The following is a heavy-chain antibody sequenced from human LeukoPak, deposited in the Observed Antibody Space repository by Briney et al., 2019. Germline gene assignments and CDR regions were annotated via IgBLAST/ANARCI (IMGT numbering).Heavy chain of an antibody. J-gene: IGHJ5*02. Sequence: PGGSLRLSCAASGFTFSSYEMNWVRQAPGKGLEWVSYISSSGSTIYYADSVKSQFTISRDNAKNSLYLQMNSLRAEDTAVYYCARQLALGFGDLHPATPNWFDPWGQGTLVTVSS. CDR2: ISSSGSTI. V-gene: IGHV3-48*03. CDR3: ARQLALGFGDLHPATPNWFDP. D-gene: IGHD3-10*01. CDR1: GFTFSSYE.